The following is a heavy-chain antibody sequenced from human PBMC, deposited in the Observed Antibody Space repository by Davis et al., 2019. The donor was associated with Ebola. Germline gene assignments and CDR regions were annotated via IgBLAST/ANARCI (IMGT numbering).Heavy chain of an antibody. CDR2: IRYDGSKE. CDR3: AKGYDFWSGYPDY. V-gene: IGHV3-30*02. J-gene: IGHJ4*02. D-gene: IGHD3-3*01. CDR1: GFTIIPFG. Sequence: GESLKISCAASGFTIIPFGMHWVRQAPGKGLEWVAFIRYDGSKEYYGDSVKGRFTVSRDNSKNTLFLQMNSLRAEDTAVYYCAKGYDFWSGYPDYWGQGTLVTVSS.